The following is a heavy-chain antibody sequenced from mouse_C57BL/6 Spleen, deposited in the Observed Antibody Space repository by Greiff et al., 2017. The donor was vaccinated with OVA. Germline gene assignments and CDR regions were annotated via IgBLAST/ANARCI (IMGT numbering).Heavy chain of an antibody. CDR2: IYPGDGDT. Sequence: VQRVESGPELVKPGASVKISCKASGYAFSSSWMNWVKQRPGKGLEWIGRIYPGDGDTNYNGKFKGKATLTADKSSSTAYMQLSSLTSEDSAVYFCARRGYDYEDYWGQGTTLTVSS. D-gene: IGHD2-4*01. V-gene: IGHV1-82*01. J-gene: IGHJ2*01. CDR1: GYAFSSSW. CDR3: ARRGYDYEDY.